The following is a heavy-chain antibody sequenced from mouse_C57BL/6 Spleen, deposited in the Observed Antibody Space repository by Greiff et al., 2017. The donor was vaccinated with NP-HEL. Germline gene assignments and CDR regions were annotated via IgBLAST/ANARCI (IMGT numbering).Heavy chain of an antibody. CDR2: IYIGNGYT. J-gene: IGHJ2*01. CDR3: ARGSYYYGSSSYFDY. Sequence: VQRVESGAELVRPGSSVKMSCKTSGYTFTSYGINWVKQRPGQGLEWIGYIYIGNGYTEYNEKFKGKATLTSDTSSSTAYMQLSSLTSEDSAIYFCARGSYYYGSSSYFDYWGQGTTLTVSS. V-gene: IGHV1-58*01. CDR1: GYTFTSYG. D-gene: IGHD1-1*01.